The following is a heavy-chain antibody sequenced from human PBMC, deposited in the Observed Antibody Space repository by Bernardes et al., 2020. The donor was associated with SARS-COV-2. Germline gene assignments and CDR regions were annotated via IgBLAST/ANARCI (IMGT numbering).Heavy chain of an antibody. Sequence: SGYTLWKPTQTLTLTCPFSVFSLSPSGMCVSWIRQPPGKALEWLALIDWDDDKYYSTSLKTRLTISKDTSKNQVVLTMTNMDPVDTATYYCARMRYYYDSSGYYGGHYYYGMDVWGQGTTVTVSS. J-gene: IGHJ6*02. V-gene: IGHV2-70*01. D-gene: IGHD3-22*01. CDR2: IDWDDDK. CDR1: VFSLSPSGMC. CDR3: ARMRYYYDSSGYYGGHYYYGMDV.